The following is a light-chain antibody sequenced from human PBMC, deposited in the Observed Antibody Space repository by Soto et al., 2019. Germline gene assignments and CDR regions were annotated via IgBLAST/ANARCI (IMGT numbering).Light chain of an antibody. CDR2: LNSDGSH. CDR3: QTWGTGTPWV. Sequence: QLVLTQSPSASSSLGASVKLTCTLSSGHSNYAIAWHQQQPEKGPRYLMKLNSDGSHSKEDGIPDRFSGSSSGAERYLTISSLQSEDEADYYCQTWGTGTPWVFGGGTKLTVL. J-gene: IGLJ3*02. V-gene: IGLV4-69*01. CDR1: SGHSNYA.